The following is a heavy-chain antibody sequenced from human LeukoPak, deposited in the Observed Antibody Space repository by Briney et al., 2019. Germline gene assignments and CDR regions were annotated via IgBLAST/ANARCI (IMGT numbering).Heavy chain of an antibody. V-gene: IGHV3-30*02. D-gene: IGHD6-19*01. J-gene: IGHJ4*02. Sequence: GGSLRLSCAASGFTFSSYGMRWVRQAPGKGLEWVAFIRYDGSNKYYADSVKGRFTISRDNSKNTLYLQMNSLRAEDTAVYYCAKDRPSSGWYKGYLPGDLNWGQGTLVTVSS. CDR2: IRYDGSNK. CDR1: GFTFSSYG. CDR3: AKDRPSSGWYKGYLPGDLN.